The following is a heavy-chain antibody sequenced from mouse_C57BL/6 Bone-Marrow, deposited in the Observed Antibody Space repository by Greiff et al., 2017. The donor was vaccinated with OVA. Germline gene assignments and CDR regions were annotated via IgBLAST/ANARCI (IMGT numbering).Heavy chain of an antibody. V-gene: IGHV1-47*01. D-gene: IGHD1-1*01. CDR1: GYTFTTYP. J-gene: IGHJ3*01. CDR3: ARGDYYYGSSSFAY. Sequence: QVQLKESGAELVKPGASVKMSCKASGYTFTTYPIEWMKQNHGKSLEWIGNFHPYNDDTKYNEKFKGKATLTVEKSSSTVYLELSRLTSDDSAVYYCARGDYYYGSSSFAYWGQGTLVTVSA. CDR2: FHPYNDDT.